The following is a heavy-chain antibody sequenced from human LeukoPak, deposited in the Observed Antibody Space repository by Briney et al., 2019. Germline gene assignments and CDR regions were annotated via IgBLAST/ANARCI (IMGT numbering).Heavy chain of an antibody. Sequence: SETLSLTCTVSGNSISSGDYYWSWIRQPPGKGLEWIGYIHYSGSSDYNPALKSRVSISVDASKNQFSLKLTSVTAADTAVYFCVSRADWFDPWGPGTLVTVFS. V-gene: IGHV4-30-4*01. CDR3: VSRADWFDP. CDR2: IHYSGSS. CDR1: GNSISSGDYY. J-gene: IGHJ5*02.